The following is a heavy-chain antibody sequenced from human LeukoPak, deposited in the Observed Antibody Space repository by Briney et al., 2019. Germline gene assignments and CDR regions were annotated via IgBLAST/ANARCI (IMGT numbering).Heavy chain of an antibody. CDR3: ATRKTYASGWLC. Sequence: GESLKISFKGSGYSFTNYWIGWVRQMPGKGLEWMGIINPFDSNVRYSPSFQGQVTISADKSINTAYLQWSSLKASDTAMYYCATRKTYASGWLCWGQGTRVTVSS. J-gene: IGHJ4*02. D-gene: IGHD6-19*01. CDR2: INPFDSNV. V-gene: IGHV5-51*01. CDR1: GYSFTNYW.